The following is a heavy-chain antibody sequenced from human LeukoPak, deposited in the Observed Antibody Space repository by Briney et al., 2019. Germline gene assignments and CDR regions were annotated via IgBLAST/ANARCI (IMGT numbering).Heavy chain of an antibody. V-gene: IGHV3-53*01. CDR1: GFTVSSNY. CDR3: ARVHELRPRTSNWFDP. Sequence: GGSLRLSCAASGFTVSSNYMSWVRQAPGKGLEWVSVIYSGGSTYYADSVKGRFTISRDNSKNTLYLQMNSLRAEDTAVYYCARVHELRPRTSNWFDPWGQGTLVTVSS. D-gene: IGHD1-7*01. J-gene: IGHJ5*02. CDR2: IYSGGST.